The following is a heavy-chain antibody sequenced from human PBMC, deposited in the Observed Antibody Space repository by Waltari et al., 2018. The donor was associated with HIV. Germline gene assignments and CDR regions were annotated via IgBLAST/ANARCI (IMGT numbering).Heavy chain of an antibody. V-gene: IGHV3-48*01. CDR1: GFTFSRYS. Sequence: EVQLVESGGDLVQPGGSLRLSCAASGFTFSRYSMTWFRQAPGKGLEWVSYISGSSSTIYYADSVKGRFTISRDNAKNSLYLQMNSLRAEDTAVYYCASSIAVAGTLYYYYGMDVWGQGTTVTVSS. CDR2: ISGSSSTI. D-gene: IGHD6-19*01. J-gene: IGHJ6*02. CDR3: ASSIAVAGTLYYYYGMDV.